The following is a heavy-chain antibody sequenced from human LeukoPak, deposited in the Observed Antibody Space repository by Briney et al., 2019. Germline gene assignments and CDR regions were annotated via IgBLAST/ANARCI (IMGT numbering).Heavy chain of an antibody. CDR1: GGSFSGCY. Sequence: SETLSLTCAVYGGSFSGCYWSWIRQPPGKGLEWIGEINHSGSTNYNPSLKSRVTISVDTSKNQFSLKLSSVTAADTAVYYCARGDFWSGYSLNYYYYYYMDVWGKGTTVTVSS. D-gene: IGHD3-3*01. V-gene: IGHV4-34*01. J-gene: IGHJ6*03. CDR2: INHSGST. CDR3: ARGDFWSGYSLNYYYYYYMDV.